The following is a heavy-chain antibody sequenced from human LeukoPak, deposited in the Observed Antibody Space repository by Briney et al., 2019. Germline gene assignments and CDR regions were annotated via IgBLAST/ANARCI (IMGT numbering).Heavy chain of an antibody. V-gene: IGHV4-59*01. CDR1: GGSISSYY. J-gene: IGHJ3*02. CDR3: ARAFPGAGAFDI. Sequence: PSETLSLTCTVSGGSISSYYWSWIRQPPGKGLEWIGYIYYSGSTNYNPSLKSRVTISVDTSKNQFSLKLSSVTAVDTAVYYCARAFPGAGAFDIWGQGTMVTVSS. CDR2: IYYSGST. D-gene: IGHD7-27*01.